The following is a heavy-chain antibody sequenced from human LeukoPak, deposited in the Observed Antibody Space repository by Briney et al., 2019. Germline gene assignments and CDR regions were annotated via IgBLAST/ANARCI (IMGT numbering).Heavy chain of an antibody. CDR2: ISSSSSYI. J-gene: IGHJ5*02. V-gene: IGHV3-21*01. Sequence: PGGSLRLSCAVSGFTFSSYSMNWVRQAPGKGLEWVSSISSSSSYIYYADSVKGRFTISRDNAKNSLFLQMNSLRAEDTAVYYCARVGYSSGWYGWFDPWGQGTLVTVSS. D-gene: IGHD6-19*01. CDR3: ARVGYSSGWYGWFDP. CDR1: GFTFSSYS.